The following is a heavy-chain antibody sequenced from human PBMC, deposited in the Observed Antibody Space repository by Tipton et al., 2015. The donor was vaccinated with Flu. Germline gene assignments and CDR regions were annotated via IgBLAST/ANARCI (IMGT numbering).Heavy chain of an antibody. CDR2: ISGYNDNT. J-gene: IGHJ5*01. CDR3: ARRDYSNYVSEPKNWFDS. Sequence: QLVQSGAEVKKPGASVKVSCKASGYTFTSYGISWVRQAPGQGLEWMGWISGYNDNTRYAQTFQGRLTMTTDTSTSTAYMELRSLRSDDTAIYFCARRDYSNYVSEPKNWFDSWGQGILVTVSS. CDR1: GYTFTSYG. D-gene: IGHD4-11*01. V-gene: IGHV1-18*01.